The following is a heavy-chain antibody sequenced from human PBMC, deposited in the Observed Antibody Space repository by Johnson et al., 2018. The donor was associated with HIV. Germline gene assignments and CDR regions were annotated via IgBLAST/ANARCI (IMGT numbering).Heavy chain of an antibody. D-gene: IGHD3-10*01. J-gene: IGHJ3*02. CDR3: TTMSALWFGDIHVFGDGFDI. CDR2: VKSKTDGGTI. V-gene: IGHV3-15*01. Sequence: VQLVESGGGLVKPGGSLRLSCAASGFTFTNYGMHWVRQAPGKGLEWVGRVKSKTDGGTIDYAAAVKGRFIISRDDSKNTLYLQMNGLKTEDTAMYYCTTMSALWFGDIHVFGDGFDIWGQGTMVTVSS. CDR1: GFTFTNYG.